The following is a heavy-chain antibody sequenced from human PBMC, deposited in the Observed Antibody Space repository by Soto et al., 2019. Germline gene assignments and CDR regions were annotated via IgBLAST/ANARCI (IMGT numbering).Heavy chain of an antibody. V-gene: IGHV4-31*02. Sequence: QHPGKGQEWIGYIYYSGNTYYNPSLKSRVTISVDTSKNQYSLNLSSVMAADTAVYYCARGRRLWGIQNICFLQAEDGIRDTVPVSAFLLNRSSDL. D-gene: IGHD3-16*01. CDR3: ARGRRLWGIQNICFLQAEDGIRDTVPVSAFLLNRSSDL. J-gene: IGHJ2*01. CDR2: IYYSGNT.